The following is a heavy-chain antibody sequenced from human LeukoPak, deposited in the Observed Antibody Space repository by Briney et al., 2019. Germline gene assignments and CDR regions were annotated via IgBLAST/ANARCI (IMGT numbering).Heavy chain of an antibody. D-gene: IGHD6-13*01. CDR1: GGSFSGYY. Sequence: SETLSLTCAVYGGSFSGYYWSWIRQPPGKGLEWIGEINHSGSTNYNPSLKSRVTISVDTSKNQFSLKLSSVTAADTAVYYCASRLAAAGYRGALDYWGQGTLVTVSS. CDR2: INHSGST. J-gene: IGHJ4*02. V-gene: IGHV4-34*01. CDR3: ASRLAAAGYRGALDY.